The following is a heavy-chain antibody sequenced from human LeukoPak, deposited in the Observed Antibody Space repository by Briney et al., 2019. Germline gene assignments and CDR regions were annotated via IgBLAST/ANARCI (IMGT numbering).Heavy chain of an antibody. Sequence: PGGSLRLSCAASAFTFRSYGMHWVRQAPGKGLEWVAFIRYHGSDKYYADSVKDRFTISRDNSKNTLYLQMNSLRAEDTAVYYCTKKWSGDYDNSGVNDAFDIWGQGTMVTVSS. V-gene: IGHV3-30*02. CDR1: AFTFRSYG. D-gene: IGHD3-22*01. CDR2: IRYHGSDK. J-gene: IGHJ3*02. CDR3: TKKWSGDYDNSGVNDAFDI.